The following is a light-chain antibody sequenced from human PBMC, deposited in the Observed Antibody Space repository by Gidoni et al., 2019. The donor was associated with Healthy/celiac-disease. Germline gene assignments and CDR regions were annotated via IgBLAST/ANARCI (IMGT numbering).Light chain of an antibody. CDR2: DNN. Sequence: VLTTPPSVSAAPGLKVTISCSGSSSNIGNNYVSWYQQLPGTAPKLLIYDNNKRPSGIPDRFSGSKSGTSATLGITGLQTGDEADYYCGTWDSSLSEAVFGGGTKLTVL. J-gene: IGLJ2*01. CDR3: GTWDSSLSEAV. CDR1: SSNIGNNY. V-gene: IGLV1-51*01.